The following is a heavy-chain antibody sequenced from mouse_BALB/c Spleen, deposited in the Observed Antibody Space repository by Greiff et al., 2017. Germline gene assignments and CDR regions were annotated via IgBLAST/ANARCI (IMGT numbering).Heavy chain of an antibody. J-gene: IGHJ1*01. Sequence: EVQLQESGPGLVKPSQSLSLTCTVTGYSITSDYAWNWIRQFPGNKLEWMGYISYSGSTSYNPSLKSRISITRDTSKNQFFLQLNSVTTEDTATYYCARPQYYGSREPHWYFDVWGAGTTVTVSS. CDR3: ARPQYYGSREPHWYFDV. D-gene: IGHD1-1*01. CDR2: ISYSGST. CDR1: GYSITSDYA. V-gene: IGHV3-2*02.